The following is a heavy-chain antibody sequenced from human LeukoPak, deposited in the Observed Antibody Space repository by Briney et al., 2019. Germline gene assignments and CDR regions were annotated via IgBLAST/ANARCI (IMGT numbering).Heavy chain of an antibody. CDR2: INHGGST. V-gene: IGHV4-34*01. CDR3: ARSRRFLEWLLTLYYMDV. CDR1: GGSFSGYY. Sequence: SETLSLTCAVYGGSFSGYYWSWIRQPPGKGLEWIGEINHGGSTNYNPSLKSRVTISVDTSKNQFSLKLSSVTAADTAVYYCARSRRFLEWLLTLYYMDVWGKGTTVTVSS. D-gene: IGHD3-3*01. J-gene: IGHJ6*03.